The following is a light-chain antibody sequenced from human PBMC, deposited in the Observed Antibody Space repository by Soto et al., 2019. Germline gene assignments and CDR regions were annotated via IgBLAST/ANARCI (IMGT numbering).Light chain of an antibody. CDR2: AAS. J-gene: IGKJ1*01. V-gene: IGKV1-27*01. CDR1: QGISNY. CDR3: QKYNSAPPWT. Sequence: EIQMTQSPSSLSASLGDSATLSCRASQGISNYLAWYQQKPGKVPKLLIYAASTLQSGVPSRFSGSGSGTDFTLTISSLQPEDVATYYCQKYNSAPPWTFGQGTKVDIK.